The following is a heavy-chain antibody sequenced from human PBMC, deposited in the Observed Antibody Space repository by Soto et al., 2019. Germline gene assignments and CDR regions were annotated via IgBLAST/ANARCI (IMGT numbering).Heavy chain of an antibody. D-gene: IGHD2-21*01. CDR3: VVGKRDVDARSAFGI. V-gene: IGHV3-30-3*01. CDR2: ISYDGSNK. J-gene: IGHJ3*02. CDR1: GFTFSSYA. Sequence: GSLRLSCAASGFTFSSYAMHWVRQAPGKGLEWVAVISYDGSNKYYADSVKGRFTISRDNSKNTLYLQMNSVRAEDTAVSYCVVGKRDVDARSAFGIWGQGTMVTVSS.